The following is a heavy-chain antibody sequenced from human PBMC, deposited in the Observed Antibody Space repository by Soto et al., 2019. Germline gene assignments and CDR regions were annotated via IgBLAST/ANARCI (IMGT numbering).Heavy chain of an antibody. J-gene: IGHJ4*02. V-gene: IGHV3-21*01. CDR1: GFTFSTYS. Sequence: GGSLRLSCAASGFTFSTYSMNWVRQAPGKGLEWVSSITSTSSYIYYADSVKGRFTISRDNAKNSLYLQMNSLRAEDTAVYYCARDLRGFHDYWGQGTLVTVS. CDR2: ITSTSSYI. CDR3: ARDLRGFHDY.